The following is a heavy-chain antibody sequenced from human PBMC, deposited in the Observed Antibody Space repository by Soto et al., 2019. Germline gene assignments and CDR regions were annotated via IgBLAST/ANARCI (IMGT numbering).Heavy chain of an antibody. D-gene: IGHD3-3*01. V-gene: IGHV1-18*01. Sequence: QVKLVQSGGEVKKPGASVKISCKASGYTFSSYGISWVRKAPGQGLEWMGWISAYNGNTNHAQKFQGRVTMTTDTSTSTAYMELRSLRSDDTAIYYCARTLNEWLLGLEWGQGTLVTVSS. CDR2: ISAYNGNT. CDR1: GYTFSSYG. CDR3: ARTLNEWLLGLE. J-gene: IGHJ4*02.